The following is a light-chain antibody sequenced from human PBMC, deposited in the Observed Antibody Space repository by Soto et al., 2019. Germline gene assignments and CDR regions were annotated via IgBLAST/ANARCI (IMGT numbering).Light chain of an antibody. CDR1: SSDVGGYNY. V-gene: IGLV2-14*01. CDR3: CSYTSSSPWV. Sequence: QSVLTQPASVSGSPGQSITISCTGTSSDVGGYNYVSWYQQHPGKAPKLMIYEVSNRPSGVSNRFSGSKSGNTASLTISGLQAEDEADYYCCSYTSSSPWVFGGGTKVTVL. CDR2: EVS. J-gene: IGLJ3*02.